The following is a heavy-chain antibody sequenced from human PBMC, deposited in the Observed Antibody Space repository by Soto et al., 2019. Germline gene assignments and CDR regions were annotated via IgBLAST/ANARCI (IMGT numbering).Heavy chain of an antibody. CDR3: AKEEDRGYDALGV. V-gene: IGHV4-59*03. D-gene: IGHD5-12*01. CDR2: VYGSGST. CDR1: GGSFSRYY. J-gene: IGHJ6*02. Sequence: QVQLQEAGPGLVKPSETLSLTCTVSGGSFSRYYWSWIRQSPGKGLEWIGYVYGSGSTNYKSSLESRVTISVDTSKNQVSLKLKSVTPADTAVYYCAKEEDRGYDALGVWGQGTTVTVSS.